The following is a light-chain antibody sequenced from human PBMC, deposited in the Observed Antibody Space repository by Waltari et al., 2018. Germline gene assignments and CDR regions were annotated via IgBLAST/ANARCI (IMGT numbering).Light chain of an antibody. CDR2: LGS. Sequence: DIVMTQSPLSLPVTPGEPASISCSSSQSLLHSNGYNYFNWYLQKPGQSPQLLIYLGSDRASGVPDRFSGSGSGTDFTLEISRVEADDVGVYYCMQVLQTPFTFGPGTTVDIK. CDR3: MQVLQTPFT. J-gene: IGKJ3*01. CDR1: QSLLHSNGYNY. V-gene: IGKV2-28*01.